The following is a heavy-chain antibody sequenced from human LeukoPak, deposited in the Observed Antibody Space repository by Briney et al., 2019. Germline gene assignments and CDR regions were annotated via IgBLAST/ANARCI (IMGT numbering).Heavy chain of an antibody. J-gene: IGHJ3*02. Sequence: SETLSLTCTVSGGSISSYYWSWIRQPPGKGLEWIGYIYYSGSTNYNPSLKSRVTISVDTSKNHFSLKLSSVTAADAAVYYCARVVVTAVGYNAFDIWGQGTMVTVSS. D-gene: IGHD2-21*02. CDR2: IYYSGST. CDR3: ARVVVTAVGYNAFDI. V-gene: IGHV4-59*01. CDR1: GGSISSYY.